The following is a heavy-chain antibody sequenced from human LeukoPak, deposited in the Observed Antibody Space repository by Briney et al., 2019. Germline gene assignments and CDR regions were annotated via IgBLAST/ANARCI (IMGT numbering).Heavy chain of an antibody. J-gene: IGHJ6*03. CDR3: TRDGIQLGGYYMDV. CDR2: IRSKAYGGTT. Sequence: LSLTCAVSGYSISNGYYWGWIRQPPGKGLEWVGFIRSKAYGGTTEYAASVKGRFTISRDDSKSIAYLQMNSLKTEDTAVYYCTRDGIQLGGYYMDVWGKGTTVTVSS. D-gene: IGHD5-18*01. CDR1: GYSISNGYY. V-gene: IGHV3-49*03.